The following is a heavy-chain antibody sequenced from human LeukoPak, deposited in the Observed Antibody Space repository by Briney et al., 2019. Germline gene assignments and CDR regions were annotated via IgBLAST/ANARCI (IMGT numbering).Heavy chain of an antibody. CDR1: GYTFTAYY. D-gene: IGHD2-2*01. V-gene: IGHV1-2*02. Sequence: ASVKVSCKASGYTFTAYYMHWVRQAPGQGLEWMGWINPNSGGTNYAQKFQGRVTMTRDASISTAYMELSRLRSDDTAVYYCARDRVVVPAAFDYWGQGTLVTVSS. CDR2: INPNSGGT. J-gene: IGHJ4*02. CDR3: ARDRVVVPAAFDY.